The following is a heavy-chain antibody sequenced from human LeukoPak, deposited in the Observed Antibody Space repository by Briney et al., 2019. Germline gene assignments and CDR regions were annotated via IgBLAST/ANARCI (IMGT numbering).Heavy chain of an antibody. V-gene: IGHV1-69*05. CDR2: IILIFGTA. CDR3: SITLIVVAGAFDI. J-gene: IGHJ3*02. D-gene: IGHD3-22*01. Sequence: SVKVSCKASGGTFSSYAISWVRQAPGQGLEWMGRIILIFGTANYAQKFQGRVTITTDESTSTAYMELSSLRSEDTAVYYCSITLIVVAGAFDIWPQGTMVTVSS. CDR1: GGTFSSYA.